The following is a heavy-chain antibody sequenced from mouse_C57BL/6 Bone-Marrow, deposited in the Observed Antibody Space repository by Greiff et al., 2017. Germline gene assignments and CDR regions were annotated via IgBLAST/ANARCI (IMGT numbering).Heavy chain of an antibody. CDR2: ISNGGGST. Sequence: EVKLMESGGGLVQPGGSLKLSCAASGFTFSDYYMYWVRQTPEQRLEWVAYISNGGGSTYYPDTVKGRFTISRDNSNNTPYMQMSRLTSEDTAMDYCAREGRWFPWFAYWGQGTLVTVSA. J-gene: IGHJ3*01. CDR3: AREGRWFPWFAY. CDR1: GFTFSDYY. D-gene: IGHD2-3*01. V-gene: IGHV5-12*01.